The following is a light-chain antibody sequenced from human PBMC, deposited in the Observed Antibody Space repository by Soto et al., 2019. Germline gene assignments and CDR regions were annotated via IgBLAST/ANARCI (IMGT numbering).Light chain of an antibody. Sequence: DIVLTQSPGTLSLSPGERSTIYFRASQSVSSSYLAWYQQKPGQAPRLLIYEASIRASGIPARFSARGSGTQFTLTISSLQSEDFAVYYCQQYKNSPRTFGQGTKVDTK. CDR2: EAS. CDR1: QSVSSSY. J-gene: IGKJ1*01. CDR3: QQYKNSPRT. V-gene: IGKV3-20*01.